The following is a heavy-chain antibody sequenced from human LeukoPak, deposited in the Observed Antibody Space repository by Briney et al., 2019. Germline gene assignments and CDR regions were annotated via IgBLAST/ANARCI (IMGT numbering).Heavy chain of an antibody. CDR1: GFTFSSYG. D-gene: IGHD6-19*01. CDR2: IRYDGSNK. Sequence: GGSLRLSCAASGFTFSSYGMHWVRQAPGKGLEWVAFIRYDGSNKYYADSVKGRFTISRDNSKNTLYLQMNSLRAEDTAVYYCARGAFGTVAGRNYYYYYMDVWGKGTTVTISS. V-gene: IGHV3-30*02. CDR3: ARGAFGTVAGRNYYYYYMDV. J-gene: IGHJ6*03.